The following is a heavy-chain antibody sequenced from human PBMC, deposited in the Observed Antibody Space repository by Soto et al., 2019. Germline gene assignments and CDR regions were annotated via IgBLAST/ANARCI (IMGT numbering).Heavy chain of an antibody. CDR3: AKVSLGATTITDYYYYGLDV. J-gene: IGHJ6*02. CDR2: ISGGGETI. D-gene: IGHD1-26*01. CDR1: GFIFSDLY. V-gene: IGHV3-11*01. Sequence: QVQLVQSGGGLVRPGGSLRLSCAASGFIFSDLYMTWIRQAPGKGLEWLSYISGGGETIHYADSVKGRFTVSRDNARRSLYLQMNSLRAEDTAVYYCAKVSLGATTITDYYYYGLDVWGQGTTVTVSS.